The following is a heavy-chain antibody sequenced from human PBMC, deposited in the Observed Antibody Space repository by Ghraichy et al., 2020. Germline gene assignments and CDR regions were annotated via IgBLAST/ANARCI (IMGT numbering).Heavy chain of an antibody. CDR2: ISDSGTTT. V-gene: IGHV3-23*01. D-gene: IGHD3-10*01. J-gene: IGHJ5*02. CDR3: TKDGTIRNTMGVVIPWFDP. Sequence: GGSLRLSCAASGFTFSNYAMSWVRQTPGKGLEWVSSISDSGTTTHYANSVKGRFSISRDNSKNTLYLQMNSLRAEDTAIYYCTKDGTIRNTMGVVIPWFDPWGQGTLVTVSS. CDR1: GFTFSNYA.